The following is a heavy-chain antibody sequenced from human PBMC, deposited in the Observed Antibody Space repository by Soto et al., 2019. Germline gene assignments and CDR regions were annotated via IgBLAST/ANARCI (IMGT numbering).Heavy chain of an antibody. V-gene: IGHV3-66*01. J-gene: IGHJ4*02. CDR3: ATGGSGVFDY. CDR2: VHSGGST. CDR1: GFAVSSNY. D-gene: IGHD6-19*01. Sequence: VQLVESGGGLVQPGGSLRLSCAGSGFAVSSNYMTWVRQAPGKGLEWVSVVHSGGSTYYADSVKDRFTISRDNSKNTVYLQMSTLRAEDTAFYYCATGGSGVFDYWGQGTLVTVSS.